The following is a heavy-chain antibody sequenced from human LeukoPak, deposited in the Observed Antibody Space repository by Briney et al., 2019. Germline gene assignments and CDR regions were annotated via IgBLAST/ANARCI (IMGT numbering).Heavy chain of an antibody. CDR3: ARVDGDYGDYYYYMDV. V-gene: IGHV4-31*03. CDR2: IYYSGGT. Sequence: PSETLSLICTVSGGSISNGGYYWSWIRQHPGKGLERIGYIYYSGGTYYNPSLNSRVTISVDTSENQFSLKLSSVTAADTAVYYCARVDGDYGDYYYYMDVWGKGTTVTVSS. D-gene: IGHD4-17*01. J-gene: IGHJ6*03. CDR1: GGSISNGGYY.